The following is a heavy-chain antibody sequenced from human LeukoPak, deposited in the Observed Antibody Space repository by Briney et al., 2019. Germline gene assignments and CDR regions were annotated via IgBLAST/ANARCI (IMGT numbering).Heavy chain of an antibody. CDR1: GGSISSGGYS. CDR2: IYHSGST. V-gene: IGHV4-30-2*01. Sequence: SQTLSLTCAVSGGSISSGGYSWSWIRQPPGKGLEWIGYIYHSGSTYYNPSLKSRVTISVDRSKNQFYLKLSSVTAADTAVYYCARAPSRTWNYHSFFDYWGQGTLVTVSS. CDR3: ARAPSRTWNYHSFFDY. D-gene: IGHD1-7*01. J-gene: IGHJ4*02.